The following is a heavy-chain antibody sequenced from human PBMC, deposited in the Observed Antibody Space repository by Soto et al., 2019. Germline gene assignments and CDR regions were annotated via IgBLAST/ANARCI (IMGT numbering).Heavy chain of an antibody. CDR2: IIPIFGTA. J-gene: IGHJ5*02. V-gene: IGHV1-69*13. CDR3: ARDRYYYDSSGSASWFDP. CDR1: GGTFSSYA. D-gene: IGHD3-22*01. Sequence: RASVKVSCKASGGTFSSYAISWVRQAPGQGLEWMGGIIPIFGTANYAQKFQGRVTITADESTSTAYMELSSLRSEDTAVYYCARDRYYYDSSGSASWFDPWGQGTLVTVSS.